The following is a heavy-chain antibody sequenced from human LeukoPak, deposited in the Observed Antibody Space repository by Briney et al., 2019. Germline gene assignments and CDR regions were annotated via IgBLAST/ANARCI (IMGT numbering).Heavy chain of an antibody. Sequence: GGSLRLSCAASGFTFSSYGMHWVRQAPGKGLEWVAFIRYDGSNKYYADSVKGRFTISRDNSKNTLYLQMNSLRAEDTAVYYCAKDSPSIVVVIAIPGDYWGQGTLVTVSS. CDR3: AKDSPSIVVVIAIPGDY. V-gene: IGHV3-30*02. J-gene: IGHJ4*02. CDR2: IRYDGSNK. CDR1: GFTFSSYG. D-gene: IGHD2-21*01.